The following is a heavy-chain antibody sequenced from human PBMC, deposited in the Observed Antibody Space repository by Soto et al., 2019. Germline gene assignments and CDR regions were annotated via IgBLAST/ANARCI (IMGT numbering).Heavy chain of an antibody. D-gene: IGHD6-19*01. CDR3: ARRLYSSGWYARLPTYYFDY. Sequence: SETLSLTCAVYGGSFSGYYWSWIRQPPGKGLEWIGEINHSGSTNYNPSLKSRVTISVDTSKNQFSLKLSSVTAADTAVYYCARRLYSSGWYARLPTYYFDYWGQGTLVTVSS. V-gene: IGHV4-34*01. CDR2: INHSGST. CDR1: GGSFSGYY. J-gene: IGHJ4*02.